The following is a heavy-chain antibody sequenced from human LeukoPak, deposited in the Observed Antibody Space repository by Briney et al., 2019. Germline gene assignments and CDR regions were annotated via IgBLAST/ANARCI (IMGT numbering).Heavy chain of an antibody. J-gene: IGHJ3*02. V-gene: IGHV1-24*01. Sequence: GASVKVCCKVSGYTLTELSMHWVRQAPGKGLEWRGGFDPEDGETIYAQKFQGRVTMTEDTSTDTAYMELSSLRSEDTAVYYCARRYYYGSGSPLDAFDIWGQGTMVTVSS. D-gene: IGHD3-10*01. CDR1: GYTLTELS. CDR3: ARRYYYGSGSPLDAFDI. CDR2: FDPEDGET.